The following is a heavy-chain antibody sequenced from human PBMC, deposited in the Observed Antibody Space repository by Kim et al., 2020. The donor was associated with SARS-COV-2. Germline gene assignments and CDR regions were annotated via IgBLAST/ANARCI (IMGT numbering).Heavy chain of an antibody. V-gene: IGHV4-61*07. Sequence: NRRITISVDTTKNQFSLKLSSVTSADTAVYYCARQRLDYYGSGSYYAFDIWGQGTMVTVSS. CDR3: ARQRLDYYGSGSYYAFDI. J-gene: IGHJ3*02. D-gene: IGHD3-10*01.